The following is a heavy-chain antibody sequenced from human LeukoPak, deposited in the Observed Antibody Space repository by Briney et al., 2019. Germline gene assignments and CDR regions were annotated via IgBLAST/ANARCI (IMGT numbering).Heavy chain of an antibody. V-gene: IGHV3-30*03. CDR1: GFTFSSYG. Sequence: GRSLRLSCAASGFTFSSYGMHWVRQAPGKGLEWVAVISYDGSNKYYADSVRGRFTISRDNSKNTLYLQMNSLRAEDTAVYYCASGIAVAGYTNYWGQGTLVTVSS. CDR2: ISYDGSNK. J-gene: IGHJ4*02. D-gene: IGHD6-19*01. CDR3: ASGIAVAGYTNY.